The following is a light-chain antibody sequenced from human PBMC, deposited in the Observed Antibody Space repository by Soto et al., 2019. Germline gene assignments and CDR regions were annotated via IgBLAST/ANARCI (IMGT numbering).Light chain of an antibody. CDR3: QQYGSSPCT. CDR1: QSVSSSY. CDR2: GAS. J-gene: IGKJ4*01. V-gene: IGKV3-20*01. Sequence: EIVLTQSPGTLSLSPGERATLSCRASQSVSSSYLAWYQQKPGQAPRLLIYGASSRATGIPDRFSGRGSGTDFTLTISRLEPEDVAVYYCQQYGSSPCTFGGGTKVEI.